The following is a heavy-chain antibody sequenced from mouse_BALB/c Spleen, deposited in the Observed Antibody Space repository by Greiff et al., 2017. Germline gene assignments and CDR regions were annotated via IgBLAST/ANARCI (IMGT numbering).Heavy chain of an antibody. J-gene: IGHJ1*01. D-gene: IGHD2-2*01. V-gene: IGHV3-1*02. CDR1: GYSLTRGYS. Sequence: VKLVESGPAPVKPSQSLSLPRPVTGYSLTRGYSWPWIRPFPGNKLEWMGYIHHSGSTNYNPSLKSRIPITRDTSKNQFFLQLNSVTTEDTATYYCASGYDWYFDVWGAGTTVTVAS. CDR3: ASGYDWYFDV. CDR2: IHHSGST.